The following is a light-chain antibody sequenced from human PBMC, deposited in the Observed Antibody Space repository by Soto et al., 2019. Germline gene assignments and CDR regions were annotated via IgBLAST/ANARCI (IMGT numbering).Light chain of an antibody. CDR2: DAS. V-gene: IGKV1-5*01. J-gene: IGKJ1*01. CDR1: QSISSW. Sequence: IPMTQSPSPLYASVGDRVTLTCRASQSISSWLAWYQQKPGKAPKRLIYDASSLESGVPSRFSGSGSGTEFTLTSSSLEADDFATYYCQQYNSYWTFGQGTKVDI. CDR3: QQYNSYWT.